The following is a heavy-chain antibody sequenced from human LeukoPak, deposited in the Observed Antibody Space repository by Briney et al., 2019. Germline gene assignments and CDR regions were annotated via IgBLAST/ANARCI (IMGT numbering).Heavy chain of an antibody. V-gene: IGHV3-7*01. CDR1: GFTFSSYW. D-gene: IGHD6-19*01. Sequence: GGSLRLSCAASGFTFSSYWLSWVRQAPGKGLEWVANIKQDGSEKYYVDSVKGRFTISRDNAENSLYLQMTSLGAEDTAVYYCARATPISGWYSVYWGQGTLVTVSS. CDR2: IKQDGSEK. J-gene: IGHJ4*02. CDR3: ARATPISGWYSVY.